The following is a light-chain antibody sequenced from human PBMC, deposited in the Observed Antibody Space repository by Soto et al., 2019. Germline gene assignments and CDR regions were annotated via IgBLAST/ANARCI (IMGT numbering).Light chain of an antibody. J-gene: IGLJ1*01. V-gene: IGLV2-14*01. CDR3: SSFTSSTTYA. Sequence: QSVLTQPASVSGSPGQSITISCTGTSSDVGRYNYVSWYQQHPGKAPKLTIYDVSNRPSGVSSRFSGSKSGNTASLTISGLQAEDEADYYCSSFTSSTTYAFGTGTKVTVL. CDR1: SSDVGRYNY. CDR2: DVS.